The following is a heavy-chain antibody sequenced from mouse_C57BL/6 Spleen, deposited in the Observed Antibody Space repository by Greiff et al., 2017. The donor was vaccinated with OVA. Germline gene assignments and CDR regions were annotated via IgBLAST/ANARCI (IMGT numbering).Heavy chain of an antibody. J-gene: IGHJ3*01. CDR3: ARSGYDGYSWFAY. D-gene: IGHD2-3*01. Sequence: VQLQQPGAELVRPGSSVKLSCKASGYTFTSYWMHWVKQRPIQGLEWIGNIDPSDSETHYNQKFKDKATLTVDKSSSTAYMQLSSLTSEDSAVYYCARSGYDGYSWFAYWGQGTLVTVSA. V-gene: IGHV1-52*01. CDR1: GYTFTSYW. CDR2: IDPSDSET.